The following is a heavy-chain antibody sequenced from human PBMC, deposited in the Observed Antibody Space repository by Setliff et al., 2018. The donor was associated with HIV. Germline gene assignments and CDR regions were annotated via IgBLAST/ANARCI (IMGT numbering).Heavy chain of an antibody. CDR1: GFRVTDTY. J-gene: IGHJ4*02. CDR3: AKGGYGGAYYVAGY. CDR2: IYKAGKT. D-gene: IGHD5-18*01. Sequence: GGSLRLSCEASGFRVTDTYMAWVRQAPGKGLEWVTLIYKAGKTYYADFVKCRFTIARDDTKNTLSPQMTNLEPGDTAMYYCAKGGYGGAYYVAGYWGQGTKVTVSS. V-gene: IGHV3-53*01.